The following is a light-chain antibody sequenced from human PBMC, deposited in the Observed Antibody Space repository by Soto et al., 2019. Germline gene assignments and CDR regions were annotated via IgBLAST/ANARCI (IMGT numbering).Light chain of an antibody. CDR3: SSHTSGSTRV. Sequence: QSVLTHPASVSGSPGQSIAISCTGTSSDVGGYDYVSWYQQHPDKAPKLMIYEVTKRPSGVSNRFSGSKSGNTASLTISGLQPEDEADYYCSSHTSGSTRVFGSGTKVTVL. V-gene: IGLV2-14*01. J-gene: IGLJ1*01. CDR1: SSDVGGYDY. CDR2: EVT.